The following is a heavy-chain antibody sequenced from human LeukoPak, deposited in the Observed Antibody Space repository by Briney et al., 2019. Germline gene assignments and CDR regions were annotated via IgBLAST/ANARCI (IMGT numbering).Heavy chain of an antibody. J-gene: IGHJ3*02. Sequence: ASLKVSCKASGYTFTSYYMHWVRHAPGQALECMGIINPSGGSTSYAQKFQGRVTMTRDTSTSTVYMELSSLRSEDTAVYYCARVQGFGELFFAFDIWGQGTIVTVSS. CDR2: INPSGGST. V-gene: IGHV1-46*01. CDR3: ARVQGFGELFFAFDI. CDR1: GYTFTSYY. D-gene: IGHD3-10*01.